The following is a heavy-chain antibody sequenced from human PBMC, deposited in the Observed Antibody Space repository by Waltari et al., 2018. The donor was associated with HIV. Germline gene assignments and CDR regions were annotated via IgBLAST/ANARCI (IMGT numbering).Heavy chain of an antibody. CDR3: ARAIDYYDRSGFQH. CDR1: GYIFTSHA. CDR2: INAVNGNT. V-gene: IGHV1-3*01. J-gene: IGHJ1*01. Sequence: QVQLVQSGAEVKKPGASVKVSCKASGYIFTSHAMHWVRQATGQRLEWMGWINAVNGNTKYSQKFQGRITITRDTSASTVYMELSSLRSEDTSVYFCARAIDYYDRSGFQHWGQGTLVTVSS. D-gene: IGHD3-22*01.